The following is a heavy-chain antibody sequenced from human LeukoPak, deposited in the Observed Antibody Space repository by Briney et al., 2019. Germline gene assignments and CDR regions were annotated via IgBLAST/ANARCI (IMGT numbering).Heavy chain of an antibody. CDR1: GYTFNNYG. V-gene: IGHV1-46*02. D-gene: IGHD6-13*01. J-gene: IGHJ6*02. Sequence: ASVKVSCKASGYTFNNYGISWVRQAPGQGLEWMGIISPSGGSTSYAQKFQGRVTMTRDTSTSTVYMELSSLRSEDTAVYYCARAMNQAAAGLYYYYGMDVWGQGTTVTVSS. CDR3: ARAMNQAAAGLYYYYGMDV. CDR2: ISPSGGST.